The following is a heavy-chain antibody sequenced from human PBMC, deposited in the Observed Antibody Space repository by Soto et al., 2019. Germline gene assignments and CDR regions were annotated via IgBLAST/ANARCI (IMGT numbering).Heavy chain of an antibody. CDR2: IFSNNER. J-gene: IGHJ6*02. CDR3: ARLGADPSWYHYVLDG. V-gene: IGHV2-26*03. D-gene: IGHD3-16*01. Sequence: QVTLKESGPVLVKATETLTLTCAISGFSLTTGRMGVSWIRQPPGKALEWVAHIFSNNERSYSTSLQSRLSIPDDPSRRQVVLTLAHLDPVDTATYFCARLGADPSWYHYVLDGGGQGTTVPVS. CDR1: GFSLTTGRMG.